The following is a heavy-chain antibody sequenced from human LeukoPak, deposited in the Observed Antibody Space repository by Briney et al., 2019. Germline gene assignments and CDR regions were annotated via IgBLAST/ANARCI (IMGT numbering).Heavy chain of an antibody. CDR1: GGTFSSYA. CDR2: IIPIFGTA. V-gene: IGHV1-69*13. J-gene: IGHJ4*02. D-gene: IGHD3-9*01. Sequence: SVKVSCKASGGTFSSYAISWVRQAPGQGLEWMGGIIPIFGTANYAQKFQGRVTITADGSTSTAYMELSSLRSEDTAVYYCARTTTRYFDWLSSFDYWGQGTLVTVSS. CDR3: ARTTTRYFDWLSSFDY.